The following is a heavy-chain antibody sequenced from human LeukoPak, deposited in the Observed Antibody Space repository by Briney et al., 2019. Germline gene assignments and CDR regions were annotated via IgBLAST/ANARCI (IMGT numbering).Heavy chain of an antibody. Sequence: GGSLRLSCAASGFTFSSYSMNWVRQAPGKGLEWVSSISSSSSYIYYADSVKGRFTISRDNAKNSPYLQMNSLRAEDTAVYYCARGRVRYSYGPSGYWGQGTLVTVSS. CDR3: ARGRVRYSYGPSGY. D-gene: IGHD5-18*01. CDR2: ISSSSSYI. J-gene: IGHJ4*02. V-gene: IGHV3-21*01. CDR1: GFTFSSYS.